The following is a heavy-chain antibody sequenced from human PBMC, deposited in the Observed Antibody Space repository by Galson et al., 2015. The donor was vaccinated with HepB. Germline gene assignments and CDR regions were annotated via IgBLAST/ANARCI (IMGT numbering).Heavy chain of an antibody. D-gene: IGHD6-19*01. CDR2: IYYSGST. J-gene: IGHJ4*02. Sequence: ETLSLTCTVSGGSISSYYWSWIRQPPGKGLEWIGYIYYSGSTNYNPSLKSRVTISVDTSKNQFSLKLSSVTAADTAVYYCARSGAGYSSGWDFDYWGQGTLVTVSS. V-gene: IGHV4-59*01. CDR3: ARSGAGYSSGWDFDY. CDR1: GGSISSYY.